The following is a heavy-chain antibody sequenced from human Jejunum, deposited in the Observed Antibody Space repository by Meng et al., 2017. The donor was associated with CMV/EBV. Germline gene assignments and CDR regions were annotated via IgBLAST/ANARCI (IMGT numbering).Heavy chain of an antibody. D-gene: IGHD6-19*01. CDR1: GGSVSSGGYY. CDR3: ARVSSGWDYFDY. CDR2: IYYSGST. V-gene: IGHV4-31*03. J-gene: IGHJ4*02. Sequence: QLQHQDPAPGLVQPSRPLPLTCTVSGGSVSSGGYYWTWIRQHPGKGLEWFGHIYYSGSTFYNPSLKRRVIISIGTSKNQFSLNLRSVTAADTAVYYCARVSSGWDYFDYWGQGTLVTVSS.